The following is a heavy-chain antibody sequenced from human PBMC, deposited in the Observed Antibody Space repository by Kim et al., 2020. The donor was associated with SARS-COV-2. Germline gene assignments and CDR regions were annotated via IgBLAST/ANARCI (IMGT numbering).Heavy chain of an antibody. CDR3: ARDPGYYAPYNRFDP. CDR1: GFSFSSYG. Sequence: GGSLRLSCQTSGFSFSSYGFYWVRQPPGKGLEWIAFFSSSGTIYYADSVKGRFTISRDNVGNSVLLQMDGLKNEDTAVYYCARDPGYYAPYNRFDPWGQGTLVTVS. J-gene: IGHJ5*02. D-gene: IGHD3-22*01. CDR2: FSSSGTI. V-gene: IGHV3-48*02.